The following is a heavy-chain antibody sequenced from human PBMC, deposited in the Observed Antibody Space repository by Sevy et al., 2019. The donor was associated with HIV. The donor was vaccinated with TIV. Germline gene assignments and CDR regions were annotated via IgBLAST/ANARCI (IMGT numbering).Heavy chain of an antibody. J-gene: IGHJ4*02. CDR3: AKDVVGGYYDSSGYSDH. D-gene: IGHD3-22*01. CDR2: INSGGGST. Sequence: GWSLRLSCAASGFTFTEFVMSWVRQSPGKGLEWVSTINSGGGSTYYADSVKGRFTISRDNSQNTLNLQMNSLRAEDTAVYYCAKDVVGGYYDSSGYSDHWGQGTLVTVSS. V-gene: IGHV3-23*01. CDR1: GFTFTEFV.